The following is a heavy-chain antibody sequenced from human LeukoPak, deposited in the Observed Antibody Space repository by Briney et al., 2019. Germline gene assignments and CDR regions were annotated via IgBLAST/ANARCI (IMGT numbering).Heavy chain of an antibody. D-gene: IGHD1-1*01. CDR1: GFTFSSYS. CDR2: ITSSSSYI. J-gene: IGHJ3*01. CDR3: ARDGYNSANGIDV. V-gene: IGHV3-21*01. Sequence: GGSLRLSCAASGFTFSSYSMNWVRQAPGKGLEWVSSITSSSSYIYYADSVKGRFTISRDNAKSSLSLQMNSLSAEDTAVYYCARDGYNSANGIDVWGQGTMVTVSS.